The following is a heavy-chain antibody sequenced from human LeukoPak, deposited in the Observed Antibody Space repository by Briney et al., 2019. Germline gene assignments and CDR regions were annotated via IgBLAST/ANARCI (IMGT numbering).Heavy chain of an antibody. CDR1: GFTFSSYS. J-gene: IGHJ2*01. CDR2: ISSSSSYI. CDR3: ARSLAVAGYWYFDL. Sequence: GGSLRLSCAASGFTFSSYSMNWVRQAPGKGLEWVASISSSSSYIYYADSVKGRFTISRDNAKTSLYLQMNSLRAEDTAVYYCARSLAVAGYWYFDLWGRGTLVTVSS. V-gene: IGHV3-21*01. D-gene: IGHD6-19*01.